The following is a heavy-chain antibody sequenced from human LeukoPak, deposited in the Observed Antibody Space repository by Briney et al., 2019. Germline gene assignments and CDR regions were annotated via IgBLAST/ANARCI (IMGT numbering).Heavy chain of an antibody. CDR3: ASRYDYSNYIDY. Sequence: SETLSLTCTVSGGSISSSSYYWGWIRQPPGKGLEWIGTIYYSGSTYYNPSLKSRVAISVDTSKNQFSLKLSSVTAADTAVYYCASRYDYSNYIDYWGQGTLVTVSS. J-gene: IGHJ4*02. CDR1: GGSISSSSYY. CDR2: IYYSGST. D-gene: IGHD4-11*01. V-gene: IGHV4-39*01.